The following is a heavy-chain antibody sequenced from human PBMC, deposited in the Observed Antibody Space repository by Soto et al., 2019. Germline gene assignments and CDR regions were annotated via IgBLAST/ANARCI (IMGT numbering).Heavy chain of an antibody. CDR2: ISSSSCTI. Sequence: EVQLVESAGGLVQPGGSLRLSCAASGFTFSGYNMNWVRQAPGKGLEWVSYISSSSCTIYYADSVKGRFTISRANAKNSLYLQMNSLRAEDTAVYYCAKPRGYYDSSGYPTPDYWGQGTLVTVSS. CDR1: GFTFSGYN. J-gene: IGHJ4*02. CDR3: AKPRGYYDSSGYPTPDY. V-gene: IGHV3-48*01. D-gene: IGHD3-22*01.